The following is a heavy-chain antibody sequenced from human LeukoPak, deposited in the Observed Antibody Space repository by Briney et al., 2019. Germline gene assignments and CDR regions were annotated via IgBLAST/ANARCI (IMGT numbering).Heavy chain of an antibody. CDR3: ARDPPTDYDFWSGYFDY. CDR2: IIPIFGTA. CDR1: GGTFSSYA. D-gene: IGHD3-3*01. J-gene: IGHJ4*02. Sequence: SVEVSCKAAGGTFSSYAISWVRQAPGQGLEWMGRIIPIFGTANYAQKFQGRVTITTDESTSTAYMELSSLRSEDTAVYYCARDPPTDYDFWSGYFDYWGQGTLVTVSS. V-gene: IGHV1-69*05.